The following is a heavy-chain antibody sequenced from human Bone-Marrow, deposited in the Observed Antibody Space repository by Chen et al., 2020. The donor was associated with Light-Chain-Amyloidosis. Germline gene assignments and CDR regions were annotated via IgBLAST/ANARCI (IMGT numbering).Heavy chain of an antibody. CDR2: IKQDGSEK. CDR3: ARVERGYYFDY. Sequence: EVQLVESGGGLVHPGGSWSLPCAASGSTFSSYWMSWVRQAPGKGLEWVANIKQDGSEKYYVDSVKGRFTISRDNAKNSLYLQMNSLRAEDTAVYYCARVERGYYFDYWGQGTLVTVSS. D-gene: IGHD3-16*01. J-gene: IGHJ4*02. CDR1: GSTFSSYW. V-gene: IGHV3-7*01.